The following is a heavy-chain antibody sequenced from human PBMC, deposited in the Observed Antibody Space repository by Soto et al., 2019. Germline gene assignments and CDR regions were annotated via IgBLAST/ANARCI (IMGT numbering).Heavy chain of an antibody. Sequence: QVQLVQSGAEVKKPGASVKVSCKASGYTFTSYAMHWVRQAPGQRLEWMGWINAGNGNTKYSQKFQGRVTITRDTSASTAYMELSSLRSEDTAMYYCASRSLGELSLDYWGQGTLVTVSS. J-gene: IGHJ4*02. CDR1: GYTFTSYA. V-gene: IGHV1-3*01. CDR2: INAGNGNT. D-gene: IGHD3-16*02. CDR3: ASRSLGELSLDY.